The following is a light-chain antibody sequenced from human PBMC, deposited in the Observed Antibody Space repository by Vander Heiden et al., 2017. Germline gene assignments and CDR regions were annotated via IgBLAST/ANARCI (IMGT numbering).Light chain of an antibody. Sequence: QSVLTQPPSVSAAPGQKLTISCSGSSSNIGNNYVSWYQQLPGTAPKLLIYDNNKRPSGIPDRFSGSKSGTSATLGTTGLQTGEEADYYCGTWDSSLSAVVFGGGTKLTVL. CDR3: GTWDSSLSAVV. J-gene: IGLJ2*01. CDR1: SSNIGNNY. V-gene: IGLV1-51*01. CDR2: DNN.